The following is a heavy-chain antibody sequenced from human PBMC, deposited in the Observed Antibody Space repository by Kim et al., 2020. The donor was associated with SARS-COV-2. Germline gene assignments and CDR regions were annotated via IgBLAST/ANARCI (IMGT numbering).Heavy chain of an antibody. CDR3: ARAHYDIYAMDV. Sequence: GGSLRLSCAASGFSFTGYGFHWVRQAPGKGLEWVAVIWYDGSKKDYVDSVNGRFVISRDDSRNTVYLQMNSLRAEDTAVYYCARAHYDIYAMDVWGQGNT. CDR1: GFSFTGYG. J-gene: IGHJ6*02. CDR2: IWYDGSKK. V-gene: IGHV3-33*01. D-gene: IGHD3-9*01.